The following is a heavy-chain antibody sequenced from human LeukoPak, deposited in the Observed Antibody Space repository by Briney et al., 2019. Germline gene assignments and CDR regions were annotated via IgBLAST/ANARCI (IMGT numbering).Heavy chain of an antibody. CDR3: AKDLGIIAAAGLFDY. CDR2: ISSNGGST. D-gene: IGHD6-13*01. CDR1: GFTFSNHA. Sequence: GGSLRLSCAASGFTFSNHAMSWVRQAPGKGLEWVSAISSNGGSTYYADSVKGRFTISRDNSKNTLYLQMNSLRAEDTAVYYCAKDLGIIAAAGLFDYWGQGTLVTVSS. V-gene: IGHV3-23*01. J-gene: IGHJ4*02.